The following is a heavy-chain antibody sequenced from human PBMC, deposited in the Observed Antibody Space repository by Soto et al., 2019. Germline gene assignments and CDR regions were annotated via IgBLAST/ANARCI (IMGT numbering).Heavy chain of an antibody. V-gene: IGHV3-23*01. CDR3: AKDLDDYSSAIDF. D-gene: IGHD4-4*01. CDR2: ISGSGGSGRG. CDR1: GFSFRKYA. Sequence: GGSLRLSCVGSGFSFRKYAMNWVRQAPGKGLEWVSGISGSGGSGRGFYADPVKGRFTISRDNSKNTLYLEMNSLRAEDTAVYYCAKDLDDYSSAIDFWGQGTLVTVSS. J-gene: IGHJ4*02.